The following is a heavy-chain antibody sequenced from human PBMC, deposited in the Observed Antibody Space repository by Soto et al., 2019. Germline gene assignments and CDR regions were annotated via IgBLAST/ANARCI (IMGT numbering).Heavy chain of an antibody. V-gene: IGHV3-9*01. CDR1: GFTFHEYA. Sequence: EVQLIESGGGWVQPGTSLRVSCAASGFTFHEYAMHWVRQAPGKGLEWVSGISSDGDTIAYADSVQGRFTVFRDNAKNSLYLQMNSLKSEDTAVYYCSRVDPSAKGPDYWGQGTLVTVSS. D-gene: IGHD2-15*01. J-gene: IGHJ4*02. CDR2: ISSDGDTI. CDR3: SRVDPSAKGPDY.